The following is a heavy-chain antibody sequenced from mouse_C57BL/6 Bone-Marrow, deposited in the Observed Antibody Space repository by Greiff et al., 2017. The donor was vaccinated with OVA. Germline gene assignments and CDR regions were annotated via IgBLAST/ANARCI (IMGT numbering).Heavy chain of an antibody. CDR2: FYPGSGSI. J-gene: IGHJ3*01. Sequence: QVQLKESGAELVKPGASVKLSCKASGYTFTEYTIHWVKQRSGQGLEWIGWFYPGSGSIKYNEKFKDKATLTADKSSSTVYMALSRLTSEDSAVYFCARHEPKSYYYGLFAYWGQGTLVTVSA. D-gene: IGHD1-1*01. CDR1: GYTFTEYT. V-gene: IGHV1-62-2*01. CDR3: ARHEPKSYYYGLFAY.